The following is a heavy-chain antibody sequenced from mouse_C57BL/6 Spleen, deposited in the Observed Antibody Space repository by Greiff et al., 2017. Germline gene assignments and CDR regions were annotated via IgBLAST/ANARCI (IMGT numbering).Heavy chain of an antibody. CDR2: ISYDGSN. CDR3: AREGDGYSAWFAY. Sequence: EVQLQESGPGLVKPSQSLSLTCSVTGYSITSGYYWNWIRQFPGNKLEWMGYISYDGSNNYNPSLKNRISITRDTSKNQFFLKLNSVTTEDTATYYCAREGDGYSAWFAYWGQGTLVTVSA. V-gene: IGHV3-6*01. CDR1: GYSITSGYY. J-gene: IGHJ3*01. D-gene: IGHD2-3*01.